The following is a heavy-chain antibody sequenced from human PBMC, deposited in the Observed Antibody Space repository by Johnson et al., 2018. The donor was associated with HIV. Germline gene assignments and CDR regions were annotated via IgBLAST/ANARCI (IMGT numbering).Heavy chain of an antibody. CDR1: GFSFTNYW. CDR2: IKQDGSEM. J-gene: IGHJ3*02. D-gene: IGHD6-19*01. Sequence: VQLVESGGGLVQPGGSLRLSCAASGFSFTNYWMSWVRQAPGKGLEWVANIKQDGSEMYFVDSVKGRFTISRDNAKNSLYLQMNSLRAEDTAVYFCARGFRAVAGADAFDIWGQGTMVTVSS. V-gene: IGHV3-7*01. CDR3: ARGFRAVAGADAFDI.